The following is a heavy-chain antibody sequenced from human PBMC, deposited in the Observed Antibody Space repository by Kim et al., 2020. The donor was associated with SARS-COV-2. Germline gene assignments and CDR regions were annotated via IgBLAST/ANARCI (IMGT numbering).Heavy chain of an antibody. Sequence: SETLSLTCTVSGGSISSSSYYWGWIRQPPGKGLEWIGSIYYSGSTYYNPSLKSRVTISVDTSKNQFSLKLSSVTAADTAVYYCARHIPYYDILTGYYNVQWLDYWGQGTLVTVSS. V-gene: IGHV4-39*01. J-gene: IGHJ4*02. D-gene: IGHD3-9*01. CDR2: IYYSGST. CDR3: ARHIPYYDILTGYYNVQWLDY. CDR1: GGSISSSSYY.